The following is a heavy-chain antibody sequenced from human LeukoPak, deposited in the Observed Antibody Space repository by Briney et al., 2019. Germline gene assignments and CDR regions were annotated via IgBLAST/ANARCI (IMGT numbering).Heavy chain of an antibody. CDR3: AKKRDDFWSGYYSSGYYYMDV. J-gene: IGHJ6*03. V-gene: IGHV3-21*04. D-gene: IGHD3-3*01. CDR2: ISSSSSYI. Sequence: GGSLRLSCAASGFTFSSYSMNWVRQAPGKGLEWVSSISSSSSYIYYADSVKGRFTISRDNSKNTLYLQMNSLRAEDTAVYYCAKKRDDFWSGYYSSGYYYMDVWGRGTTVTVSS. CDR1: GFTFSSYS.